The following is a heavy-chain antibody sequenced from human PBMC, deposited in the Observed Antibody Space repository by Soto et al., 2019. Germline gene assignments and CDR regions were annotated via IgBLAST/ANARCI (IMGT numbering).Heavy chain of an antibody. J-gene: IGHJ5*02. V-gene: IGHV4-34*01. CDR1: GGSFSGYY. Sequence: QVQLQQWGAGLLKPSETLSLTCAVYGGSFSGYYWSWIRQPPGKGLEWIGEINHSGSTNYNPSLKRRVTISVDTSKNQFSLKLSSVTAADTAVYYCARAGSGSFDPWGQGTLVTVSS. CDR2: INHSGST. CDR3: ARAGSGSFDP. D-gene: IGHD3-10*01.